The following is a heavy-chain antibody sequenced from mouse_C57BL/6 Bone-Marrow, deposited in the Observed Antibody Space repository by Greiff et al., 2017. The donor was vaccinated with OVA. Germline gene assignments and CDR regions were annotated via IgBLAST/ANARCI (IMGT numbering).Heavy chain of an antibody. CDR1: GISITTGNYR. J-gene: IGHJ1*03. V-gene: IGHV3-5*01. D-gene: IGHD4-1*01. CDR3: ARAPGFLDSYWYFDV. Sequence: EVQLQESGPGLVKPSQTVFITCTVTGISITTGNYRWSWIRQFPGNKLEWIGYIYYSGTITYNPSLTSRTTITRDTPKNQFFLEMNSLTAEDTATYYCARAPGFLDSYWYFDVWGTGTTVTVSS. CDR2: IYYSGTI.